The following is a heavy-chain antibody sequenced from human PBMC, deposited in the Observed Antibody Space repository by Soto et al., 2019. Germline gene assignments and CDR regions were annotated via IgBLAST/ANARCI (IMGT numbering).Heavy chain of an antibody. CDR3: ARHRSVTGTNYGMDV. CDR1: GYSFTSYW. CDR2: IYPGDSDT. J-gene: IGHJ6*02. D-gene: IGHD1-1*01. V-gene: IGHV5-51*01. Sequence: LGESLKISCKGSGYSFTSYWIGWVRQMPGKGLEWMGIIYPGDSDTRYSPSFQGQVTISADKSISTAYLQWSSLEASDTAMYYCARHRSVTGTNYGMDVWGQGTTVTVSS.